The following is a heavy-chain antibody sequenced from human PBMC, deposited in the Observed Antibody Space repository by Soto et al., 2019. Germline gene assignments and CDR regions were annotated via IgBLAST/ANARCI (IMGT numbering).Heavy chain of an antibody. D-gene: IGHD6-13*01. J-gene: IGHJ4*02. CDR3: ARGRGAAADYFDF. CDR2: ISSNRSNT. CDR1: GFTFSSYG. Sequence: GSLRLSCAASGFTFSSYGMHWVRQAPGKGLEWVAYISSNRSNTYYADSVKGRFTISRDNAKNSLFLQMNSLRAEDTAVYYCARGRGAAADYFDFWGQGTLVTVSS. V-gene: IGHV3-48*04.